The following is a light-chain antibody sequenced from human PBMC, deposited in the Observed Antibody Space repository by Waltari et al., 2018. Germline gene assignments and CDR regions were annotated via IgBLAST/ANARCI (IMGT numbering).Light chain of an antibody. J-gene: IGLJ2*01. V-gene: IGLV2-23*01. Sequence: QSALTQPASVSGSPGQSITISCTGTDLDGGRYTLVAWYQQHPGKAPKLMIYEGSKRPSWVSNRFSGSKSGNTASLTISGLQAEDEADYYCCSYAGSSTPVFGGGTKLTVL. CDR3: CSYAGSSTPV. CDR2: EGS. CDR1: DLDGGRYTL.